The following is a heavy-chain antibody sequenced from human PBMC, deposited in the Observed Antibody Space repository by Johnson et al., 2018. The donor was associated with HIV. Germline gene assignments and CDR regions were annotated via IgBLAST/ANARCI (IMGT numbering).Heavy chain of an antibody. CDR3: ATLGVVIATRDAFDI. Sequence: QMLLVESGGGVVQPGRSLRLPCSASGFIFSDYAIHWVRLAPVKGLEWVAVISYEGSNKYYADSVKGRFTISRDNSKNTLYLQMNSLRAEDTAVYYCATLGVVIATRDAFDIWGQGTMVTVSS. CDR2: ISYEGSNK. D-gene: IGHD2-21*01. V-gene: IGHV3-30*04. J-gene: IGHJ3*02. CDR1: GFIFSDYA.